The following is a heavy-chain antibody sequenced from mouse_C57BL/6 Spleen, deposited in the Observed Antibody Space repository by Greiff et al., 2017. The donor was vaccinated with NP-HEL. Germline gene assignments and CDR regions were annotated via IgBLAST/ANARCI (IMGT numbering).Heavy chain of an antibody. V-gene: IGHV1-11*01. Sequence: VQPQQSAAALASPGASVTLSCKASGYTFTEHITNWVKKRTGPGLEWIGRIYPVSGETKYNQKFMGKATFSVDRSSSTVYMVLNSLTSEDPAVYFCGRGDWDYAMDYWGQGTSVTVSS. CDR3: GRGDWDYAMDY. CDR1: GYTFTEHI. J-gene: IGHJ4*01. D-gene: IGHD4-1*01. CDR2: IYPVSGET.